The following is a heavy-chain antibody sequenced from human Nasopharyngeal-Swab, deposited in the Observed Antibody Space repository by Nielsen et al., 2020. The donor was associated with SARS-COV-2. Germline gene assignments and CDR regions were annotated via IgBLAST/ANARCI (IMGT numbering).Heavy chain of an antibody. D-gene: IGHD2-2*01. CDR2: IKSDGSDI. J-gene: IGHJ2*01. CDR3: ARGASTLSSWYFDL. Sequence: GGSLRLSCAASGFTFSSYTMHWVRQAPGKGLVWVSRIKSDGSDINYADSVKGRFTISRDNAKNTLYLQMHSLRAEDTAVYYCARGASTLSSWYFDLWGRGTLVRVSS. CDR1: GFTFSSYT. V-gene: IGHV3-74*01.